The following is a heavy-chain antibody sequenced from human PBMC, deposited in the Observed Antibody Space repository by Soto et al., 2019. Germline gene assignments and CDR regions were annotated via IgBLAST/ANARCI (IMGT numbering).Heavy chain of an antibody. CDR3: AGGYCRGGNRYGY. CDR1: GGSISSSSYY. V-gene: IGHV4-39*01. CDR2: IYYSGST. J-gene: IGHJ4*02. D-gene: IGHD2-15*01. Sequence: PSETLSLTCTVSGGSISSSSYYWGWIRQPPGKGLEWIGSIYYSGSTYYNPSLKSRVTISVDTSKNQFSLKLSSVTAADTAVYYCAGGYCRGGNRYGYWGQGTLVTVSS.